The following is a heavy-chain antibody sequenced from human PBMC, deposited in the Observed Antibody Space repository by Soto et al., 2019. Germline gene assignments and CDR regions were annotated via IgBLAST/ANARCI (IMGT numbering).Heavy chain of an antibody. Sequence: SGPTLVNPTQTLTLTCTFSGFSLSTSGGGVGWIRQPPGKALEWLALIYWNDDKRYSPSLKSRLTITKDTSKNQVVLTMTNMDPVDTATYYCAHRRVARGYDQIDYWGQGTLVTVSS. V-gene: IGHV2-5*01. J-gene: IGHJ4*02. CDR3: AHRRVARGYDQIDY. CDR1: GFSLSTSGGG. CDR2: IYWNDDK. D-gene: IGHD2-15*01.